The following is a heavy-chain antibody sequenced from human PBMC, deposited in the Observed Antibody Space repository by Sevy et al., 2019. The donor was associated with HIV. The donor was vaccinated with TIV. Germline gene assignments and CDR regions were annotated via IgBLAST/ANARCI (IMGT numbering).Heavy chain of an antibody. CDR2: INPNSGGT. V-gene: IGHV1-2*06. J-gene: IGHJ6*02. CDR3: ARVRAVTRSYYYYGMDV. D-gene: IGHD4-4*01. Sequence: ASVKVSCKASGYTFTGYYMHWVRQAPGQGLEWMGRINPNSGGTNYAQKFQGRVTMTRDTSINTAYMELSRLRSDDTAVYYCARVRAVTRSYYYYGMDVWGQGTTVTVSS. CDR1: GYTFTGYY.